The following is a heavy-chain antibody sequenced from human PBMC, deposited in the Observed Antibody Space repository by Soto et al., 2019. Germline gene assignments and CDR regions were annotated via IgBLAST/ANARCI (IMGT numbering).Heavy chain of an antibody. V-gene: IGHV5-51*04. CDR3: ARVSSSSPPIYYYYGMDV. J-gene: IGHJ6*02. CDR1: GYSFTSYW. CDR2: IYPGDSDT. Sequence: GESLKISCKGSGYSFTSYWLGWVRQMPGKGLEWMGIIYPGDSDTRYSPSFQGQVTISADKPISTAYLQWSSLKASDTAMYYCARVSSSSPPIYYYYGMDVWVQVTTVTVSS. D-gene: IGHD6-19*01.